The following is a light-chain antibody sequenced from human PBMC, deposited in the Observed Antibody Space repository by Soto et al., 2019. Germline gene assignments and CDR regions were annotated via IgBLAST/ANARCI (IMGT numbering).Light chain of an antibody. CDR3: QQYGSSPRT. CDR1: QSVSSSY. J-gene: IGKJ1*01. Sequence: EIVLTQSPGTLSLSPGERATLSCRASQSVSSSYLAWYQQKPGQAPRLLIYGASSRATGIPDRFSGSVSGTDFALTISRLEPADFAVYYCQQYGSSPRTFGQGTNVEIK. V-gene: IGKV3-20*01. CDR2: GAS.